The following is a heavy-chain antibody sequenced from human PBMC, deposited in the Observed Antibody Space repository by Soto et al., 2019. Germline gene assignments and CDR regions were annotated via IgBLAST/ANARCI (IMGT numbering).Heavy chain of an antibody. CDR3: AKEDRGSYFVPYYYYGMDV. D-gene: IGHD1-26*01. CDR2: IWYDGSNK. J-gene: IGHJ6*02. CDR1: GFTFSSYG. Sequence: GGSLRLSCAASGFTFSSYGMHWVRQAPGKGLEWVAVIWYDGSNKYYADSVKGRFTISRDNSKNTLYLQMNSLRAEDTAVYYCAKEDRGSYFVPYYYYGMDVWGQGTTVTVSS. V-gene: IGHV3-33*06.